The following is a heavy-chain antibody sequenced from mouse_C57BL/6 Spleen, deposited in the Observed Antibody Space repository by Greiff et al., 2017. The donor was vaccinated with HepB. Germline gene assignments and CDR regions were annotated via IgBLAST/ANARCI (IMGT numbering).Heavy chain of an antibody. CDR3: ARRVIRGYFDV. Sequence: EVQLVESGGGLVKPGGSLKLSCAASGFTFSSYAMSWVRQTPEKRLEWVATISDGGSYTYYPDNVKGRFTISRDTAKNNLYLQMSHLKSEDTAMYYCARRVIRGYFDVWGTGTTVTVSS. CDR2: ISDGGSYT. CDR1: GFTFSSYA. J-gene: IGHJ1*03. V-gene: IGHV5-4*01. D-gene: IGHD2-1*01.